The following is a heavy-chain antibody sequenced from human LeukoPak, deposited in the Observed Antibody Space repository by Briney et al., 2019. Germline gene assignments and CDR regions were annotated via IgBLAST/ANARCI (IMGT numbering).Heavy chain of an antibody. CDR1: GFTFNKHI. CDR2: VSGNGGGT. V-gene: IGHV3-23*01. D-gene: IGHD3-9*01. CDR3: AKGISGDGVNFERGKDS. J-gene: IGHJ4*02. Sequence: GSLRLSCVASGFTFNKHIMSWVRQPPGKGLEWVAAVSGNGGGTYYADLTLGRFDISRDNSKNTIYLQMDRLTPEDTAVYYCAKGISGDGVNFERGKDSWGQGTLLTVSS.